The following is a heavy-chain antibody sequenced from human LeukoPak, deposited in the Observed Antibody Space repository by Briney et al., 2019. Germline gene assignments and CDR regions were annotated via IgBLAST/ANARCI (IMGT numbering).Heavy chain of an antibody. CDR3: ARHYYDILTGYTPFDY. J-gene: IGHJ4*02. D-gene: IGHD3-9*01. CDR2: IYYSGST. CDR1: GVSISSYY. V-gene: IGHV4-59*08. Sequence: AETLSLTCTVSGVSISSYYWSWIRQPPGKGLEGIGYIYYSGSTNYNPSLKSRVTISVHTSKNQFSLKLSSVTAADTAVYYCARHYYDILTGYTPFDYWGQGTLVTVSS.